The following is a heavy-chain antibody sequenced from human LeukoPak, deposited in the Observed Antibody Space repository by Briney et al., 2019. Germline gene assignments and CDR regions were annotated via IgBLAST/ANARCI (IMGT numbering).Heavy chain of an antibody. CDR2: ISVKNGDT. D-gene: IGHD1-26*01. Sequence: ASVTVSCKASGYTFSNYGISWVRQAPGQGLEWMGWISVKNGDTTYAQKLQGRVTMTIDTSTSTAYMELRSLTSDDPAVYYCARDQSRVGGTRPVDFWGQGTLVTVSS. CDR3: ARDQSRVGGTRPVDF. CDR1: GYTFSNYG. V-gene: IGHV1-18*01. J-gene: IGHJ4*02.